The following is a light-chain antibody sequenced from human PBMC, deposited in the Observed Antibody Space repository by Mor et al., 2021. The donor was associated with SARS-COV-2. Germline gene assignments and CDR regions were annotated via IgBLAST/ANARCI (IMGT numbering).Light chain of an antibody. CDR3: YSAADNNRGV. Sequence: RITCSGDVLAKKYARWFQQKPGQAPLLVIYKDSERLSGSSSGTTVTLTISGAQVEDEADYYCYSAADNNRGVFGGGTTLTVL. V-gene: IGLV3-27*01. CDR2: KDS. J-gene: IGLJ3*02. CDR1: VLAKKY.